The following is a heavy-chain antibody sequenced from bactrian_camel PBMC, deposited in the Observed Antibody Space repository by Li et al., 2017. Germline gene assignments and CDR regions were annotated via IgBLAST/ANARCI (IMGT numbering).Heavy chain of an antibody. CDR2: LFSDGSKT. CDR3: ATVGLAY. D-gene: IGHD1*01. J-gene: IGHJ4*01. V-gene: IGHV3S7*01. Sequence: QVQLVESGGGLVQPGGSLTLSCVASGFTFSTYGMSWVRQGPGKGLEWVSGLFSDGSKTYYADSVKGRFTVSRDNAKNTLYLQVNNLKTEDTAVYYCATVGLAYWGQGTQVTVS. CDR1: GFTFSTYG.